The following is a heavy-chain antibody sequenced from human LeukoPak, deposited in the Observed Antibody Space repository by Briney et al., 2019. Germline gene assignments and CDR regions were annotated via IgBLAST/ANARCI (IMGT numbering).Heavy chain of an antibody. J-gene: IGHJ4*02. CDR3: ARGYIRRGYFDY. Sequence: SETLSLTCAVYGGSFSGYYWSWIRQPPRNGLEWIGEINHSGSTNYNPSLKSRVTISVDTSKNQFSLKLSSVTAADTAVYYCARGYIRRGYFDYWGQGTLVTVSS. V-gene: IGHV4-34*01. CDR1: GGSFSGYY. D-gene: IGHD2-2*02. CDR2: INHSGST.